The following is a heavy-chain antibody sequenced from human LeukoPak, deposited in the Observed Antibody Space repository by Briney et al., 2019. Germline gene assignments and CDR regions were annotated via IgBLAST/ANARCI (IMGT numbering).Heavy chain of an antibody. CDR3: ARDVYYYDSSGYSNFDY. CDR2: IHTSGST. D-gene: IGHD3-22*01. V-gene: IGHV4-4*07. J-gene: IGHJ4*02. CDR1: GGSFSGYY. Sequence: SETLSLTCAVYGGSFSGYYWSWIREPAGKGVEWIGRIHTSGSTNYNPSLKSRVTMSVDTSKNQFSLKLSSVTAADTAVYYCARDVYYYDSSGYSNFDYWGQGTLVTVSS.